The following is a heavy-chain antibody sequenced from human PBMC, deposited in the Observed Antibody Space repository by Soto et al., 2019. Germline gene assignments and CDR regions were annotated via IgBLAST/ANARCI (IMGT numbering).Heavy chain of an antibody. V-gene: IGHV1-69*13. J-gene: IGHJ3*02. Sequence: SVKVSCKASGGTFSSYAISWVRQAPGQGLEWMGGIIPIFGTANYAQKFQGRVTITADESTSTAYMELSSLRSEDTAVYYCATVVVFRGVQNACDIWGQGTMVTV. CDR2: IIPIFGTA. CDR1: GGTFSSYA. D-gene: IGHD2-21*01. CDR3: ATVVVFRGVQNACDI.